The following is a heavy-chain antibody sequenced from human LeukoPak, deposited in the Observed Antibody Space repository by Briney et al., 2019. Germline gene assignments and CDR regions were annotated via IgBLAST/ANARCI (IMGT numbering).Heavy chain of an antibody. V-gene: IGHV3-23*01. CDR2: ISGNGGST. CDR1: GFTFSSYA. CDR3: AKGSMRHLDY. J-gene: IGHJ4*02. Sequence: GRSLRLSCAASGFTFSSYAMSWVRQAPGKGLESVSAISGNGGSTYYADSVKGRFTISRDNSKNTLYLQMNSLRAEDTAVYYCAKGSMRHLDYWAREPWSPSPQ.